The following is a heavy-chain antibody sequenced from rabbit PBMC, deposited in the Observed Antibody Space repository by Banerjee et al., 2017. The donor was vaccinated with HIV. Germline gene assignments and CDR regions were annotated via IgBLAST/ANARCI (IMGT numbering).Heavy chain of an antibody. Sequence: QSLEESGGDLVKPEGSLTITCTASGFSFSSSYYMCWVRQAPGKGLEWIACIYGNDDSTYYASWVNGRFTISKTSSTTVTLQMTSLTAADTATYFCARDSAGVIGWNFDLWGPGTLVTVS. CDR1: GFSFSSSYY. D-gene: IGHD1-1*01. CDR3: ARDSAGVIGWNFDL. CDR2: IYGNDDST. J-gene: IGHJ4*01. V-gene: IGHV1S40*01.